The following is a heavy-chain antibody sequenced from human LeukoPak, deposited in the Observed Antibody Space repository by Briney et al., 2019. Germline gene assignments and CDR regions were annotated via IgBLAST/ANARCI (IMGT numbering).Heavy chain of an antibody. D-gene: IGHD4-17*01. Sequence: GGSLRLSCAASGFTFSTYAMTWVRQAPGKGLEWVSSISSSSSYIYYADSVKGRFTISRDNAKNSLYLQMNSLRAEDTAVYYCARDYGDYGGWWFDPWGQGTLVTVSS. CDR1: GFTFSTYA. V-gene: IGHV3-21*01. CDR3: ARDYGDYGGWWFDP. CDR2: ISSSSSYI. J-gene: IGHJ5*02.